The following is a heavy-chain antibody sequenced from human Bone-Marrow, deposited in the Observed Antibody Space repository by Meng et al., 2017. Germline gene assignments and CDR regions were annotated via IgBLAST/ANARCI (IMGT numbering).Heavy chain of an antibody. D-gene: IGHD6-6*01. V-gene: IGHV4-59*01. Sequence: QVQPQELVPVLVKPSESLARPCTFSGGSSTSYFVSLIRQLPGKGPEWIGYISYSGSTNYNPSLKSRVTISVDTSKNQFSLKLSSVTAADTAVYYCARAIATRPDVFDYWGQGTLVTVSS. CDR2: ISYSGST. CDR3: ARAIATRPDVFDY. CDR1: GGSSTSYF. J-gene: IGHJ4*02.